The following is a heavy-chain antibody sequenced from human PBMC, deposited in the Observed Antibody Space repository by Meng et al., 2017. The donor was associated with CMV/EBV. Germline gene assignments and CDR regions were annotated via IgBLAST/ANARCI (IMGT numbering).Heavy chain of an antibody. J-gene: IGHJ4*02. V-gene: IGHV4-4*07. CDR2: IYTSGST. CDR3: ARGPEVDYGDYVGLDY. Sequence: QVDLQVSGPGLATPSETLSLTCTVSGGSIRSYYWSWIRQPAGKGLEWIGRIYTSGSTNYNPSLKSRVTMSVDTSKNQFSLKLSSVTAADTAVYYCARGPEVDYGDYVGLDYWGQGTLVTVSS. CDR1: GGSIRSYY. D-gene: IGHD4-17*01.